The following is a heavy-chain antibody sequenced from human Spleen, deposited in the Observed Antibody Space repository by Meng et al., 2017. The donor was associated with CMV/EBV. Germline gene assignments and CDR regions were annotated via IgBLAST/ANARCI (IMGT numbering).Heavy chain of an antibody. D-gene: IGHD3-22*01. CDR1: GFTVSSNY. Sequence: GGSLRLSCAASGFTVSSNYMNWVRQAPGKGLEWVSVIYSGGSAYYADSVRDRFTISRDNSKNTVHLQMNSLRAEDTAVYYCTRDIGYYWSDPWGQGTLVTVSS. J-gene: IGHJ5*02. CDR3: TRDIGYYWSDP. CDR2: IYSGGSA. V-gene: IGHV3-53*01.